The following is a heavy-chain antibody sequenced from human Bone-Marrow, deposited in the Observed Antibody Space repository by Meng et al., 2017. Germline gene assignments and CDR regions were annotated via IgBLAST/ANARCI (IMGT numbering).Heavy chain of an antibody. CDR2: FHHCGTT. D-gene: IGHD6-19*01. CDR1: GAHVSSGYW. CDR3: AASSGWYRIDS. Sequence: QGSRPGMRNPSGSLSRTCGVSGAHVSSGYWWPWVSQPQGKGLDWIGEFHHCGTTNYNPSLRSRVTITVDTSQNQFSLRLTSVTAEDTAVYYCAASSGWYRIDSWGQGTLVTVSS. J-gene: IGHJ4*02. V-gene: IGHV4-4*02.